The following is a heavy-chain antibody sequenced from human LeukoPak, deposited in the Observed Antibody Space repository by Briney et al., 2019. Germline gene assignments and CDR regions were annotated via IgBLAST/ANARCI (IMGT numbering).Heavy chain of an antibody. Sequence: ASVKVSCKASGYTFTGYYMHWVRQAPGQGLEWMGWINPNSGGTNYAQKFQGRVTMTRDTSISTAYMELSRLRSDDTAVYYCAGVPEPNRSRVRGARGAWFDPWGQGTLVTVSS. D-gene: IGHD3-10*01. CDR2: INPNSGGT. CDR1: GYTFTGYY. CDR3: AGVPEPNRSRVRGARGAWFDP. V-gene: IGHV1-2*02. J-gene: IGHJ5*02.